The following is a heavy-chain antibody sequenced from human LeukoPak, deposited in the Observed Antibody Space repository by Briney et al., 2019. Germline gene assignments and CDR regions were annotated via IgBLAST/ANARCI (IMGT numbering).Heavy chain of an antibody. D-gene: IGHD3-9*01. CDR3: ARGVRYFDWLSN. J-gene: IGHJ4*02. V-gene: IGHV4-59*01. CDR1: GGSISSYY. CDR2: IYYSGST. Sequence: SETLSLTCTVSGGSISSYYWSWIRQPPGKGLEWIGYIYYSGSTNYNPSLKSRVPISVDTSKNQFSPKLSSVTAADTAVYYCARGVRYFDWLSNWGQGTLVTVSS.